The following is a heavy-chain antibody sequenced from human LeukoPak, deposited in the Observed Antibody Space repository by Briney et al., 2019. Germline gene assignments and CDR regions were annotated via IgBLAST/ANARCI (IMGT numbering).Heavy chain of an antibody. CDR1: GGSISSSNW. D-gene: IGHD3-10*01. CDR3: ASGITMAVDGGSAFDI. Sequence: PSETLSLTCAVSGGSISSSNWWSWVRQPPGKGLEWLGEIYHSGSTNYNPSLKSRVTISVDKSKNQFSLKLSSVTAADTAVYCCASGITMAVDGGSAFDIWGQGTMVTVSS. J-gene: IGHJ3*02. CDR2: IYHSGST. V-gene: IGHV4-4*01.